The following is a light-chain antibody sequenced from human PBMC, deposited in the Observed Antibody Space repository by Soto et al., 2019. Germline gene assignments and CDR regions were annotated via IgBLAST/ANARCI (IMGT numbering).Light chain of an antibody. CDR1: SSNIGNNY. V-gene: IGLV1-51*01. CDR3: GTWDGSLSAGV. CDR2: DNN. Sequence: QSVLTQPPSVSAAPGQKVTISCSGSSSNIGNNYVSWYQQLPGTAPKLLIYDNNKRPSGIPDRFSGSRSGTSATLDITGLQTGDEADYYCGTWDGSLSAGVFGGGTKLTVL. J-gene: IGLJ2*01.